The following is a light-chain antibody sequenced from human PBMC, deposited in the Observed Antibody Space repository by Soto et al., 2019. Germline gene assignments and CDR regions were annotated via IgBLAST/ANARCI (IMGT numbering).Light chain of an antibody. V-gene: IGKV3-20*01. CDR3: HQYGDAPQT. Sequence: ENVLTQSPGTLSLSPGERATLSCRASQSVSGSYLAWYQQKPGQAPRLLIYLASTRANGIPDRFSGSASGKHFPLSISRLEPEDSAVYYCHQYGDAPQTFGQGTKLEI. CDR2: LAS. J-gene: IGKJ2*01. CDR1: QSVSGSY.